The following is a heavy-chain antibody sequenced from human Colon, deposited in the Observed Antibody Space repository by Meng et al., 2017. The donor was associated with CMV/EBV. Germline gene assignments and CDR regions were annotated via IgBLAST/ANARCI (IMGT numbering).Heavy chain of an antibody. V-gene: IGHV4-39*07. CDR1: GGSISRSSYY. D-gene: IGHD1-26*01. CDR2: IYYSGTT. Sequence: GSLRLSCNVSGGSISRSSYYWGWIRQPPGKGLEWIASIYYSGTTSYNPSLTSRVTISVDTSKNQFYLKLSSVTAADTAVYYCAREPPSVGDSSFFDIWDQGTVVTVSS. CDR3: AREPPSVGDSSFFDI. J-gene: IGHJ3*02.